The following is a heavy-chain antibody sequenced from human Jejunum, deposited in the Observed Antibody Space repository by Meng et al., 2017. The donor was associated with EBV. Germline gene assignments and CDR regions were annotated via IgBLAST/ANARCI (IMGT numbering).Heavy chain of an antibody. CDR3: ASGPSCSSGSCQEFDY. CDR2: INGGATST. Sequence: DLRGRYGVKGNNPGAVGWVSCQASEYIFTTYDLRWVRQAPGQRLEWMGWINGGATSTIYSQNFQGRLTIARDTSARTAFMELSSLTSEDTAVYYCASGPSCSSGSCQEFDYWGQGTLVTVSS. J-gene: IGHJ4*02. D-gene: IGHD2-2*01. V-gene: IGHV1-3*01. CDR1: EYIFTTYD.